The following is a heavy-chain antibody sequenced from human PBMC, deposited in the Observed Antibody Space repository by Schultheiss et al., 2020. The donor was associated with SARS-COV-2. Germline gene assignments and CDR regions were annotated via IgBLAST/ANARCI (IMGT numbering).Heavy chain of an antibody. Sequence: SETLSLTCTVSGGSISSYYWSWIRQPPGKGLEWIGYIYYSGSTNYNPSLKSRVTISVDTSKNQFSLKLSSVTAADTAVYYCARGWPRGGVDYWGQGTLVTVSS. D-gene: IGHD5-12*01. CDR3: ARGWPRGGVDY. CDR2: IYYSGST. J-gene: IGHJ4*02. V-gene: IGHV4-59*01. CDR1: GGSISSYY.